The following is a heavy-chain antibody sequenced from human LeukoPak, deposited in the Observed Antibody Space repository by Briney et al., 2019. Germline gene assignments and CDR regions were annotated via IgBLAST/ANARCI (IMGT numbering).Heavy chain of an antibody. J-gene: IGHJ4*02. CDR1: GGSISSYY. Sequence: SETLSLTCTVSGGSISSYYWSWIRQPPGKGLEWIGYIYYSGSTNYNPSLKSRVTISVDTSKNQFSLKLSSVTAADTAVYYCARGSYITGTTSLDYWGQGTLVTVSS. CDR2: IYYSGST. CDR3: ARGSYITGTTSLDY. D-gene: IGHD1-20*01. V-gene: IGHV4-59*01.